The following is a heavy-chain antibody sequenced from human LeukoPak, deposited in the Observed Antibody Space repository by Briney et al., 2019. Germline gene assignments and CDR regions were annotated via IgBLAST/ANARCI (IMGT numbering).Heavy chain of an antibody. D-gene: IGHD4-23*01. Sequence: GGSLRLSCAASGFTFSSYGMHWVRQAPGKGLEWVAFIRYDGSNKYYADSVKGRFTISRDNFKNTLYLQMNNLRAEDTAVYYCAKGSVATFDYWGQGTLVTVSS. CDR1: GFTFSSYG. CDR3: AKGSVATFDY. J-gene: IGHJ4*02. CDR2: IRYDGSNK. V-gene: IGHV3-30*02.